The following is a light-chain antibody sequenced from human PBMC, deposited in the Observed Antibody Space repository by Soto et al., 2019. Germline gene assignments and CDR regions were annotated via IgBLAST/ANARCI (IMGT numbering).Light chain of an antibody. J-gene: IGKJ4*01. V-gene: IGKV1-39*01. Sequence: DVQVTQYPSSLSASVGDRVTITCRASQSISSHLNWYQQKPGKAPNLLIYVASNLQSGVPSRFSGSGSGTEFTLTINSLQSEDFAVYYCQQYNSWPPLTSGGGTKVDIK. CDR3: QQYNSWPPLT. CDR2: VAS. CDR1: QSISSH.